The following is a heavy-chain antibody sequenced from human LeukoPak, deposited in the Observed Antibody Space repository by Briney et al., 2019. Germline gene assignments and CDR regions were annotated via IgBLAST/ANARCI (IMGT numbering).Heavy chain of an antibody. D-gene: IGHD6-13*01. CDR3: ATKIAAAAEGSFQH. J-gene: IGHJ1*01. Sequence: SETLSLTCTVSGGSISSYYWSWIRQPAGKGLEWIGRIYTSGSTNYNPSLKSRVTISVDTSKNQFSLKLSSVTAADTAVYYCATKIAAAAEGSFQHWGQGTLVTVSS. CDR2: IYTSGST. V-gene: IGHV4-4*07. CDR1: GGSISSYY.